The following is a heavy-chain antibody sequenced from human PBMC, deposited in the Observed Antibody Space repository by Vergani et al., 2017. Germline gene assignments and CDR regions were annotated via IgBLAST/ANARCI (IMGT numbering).Heavy chain of an antibody. CDR1: GWSFSGYY. CDR2: INHSGST. J-gene: IGHJ6*03. V-gene: IGHV4-34*01. Sequence: QVQLQQWGAGLLKPSETLSLTCAVYGWSFSGYYWSWIRQPPGKGLEWIGEINHSGSTNYNPSLKSRVTISVDTSKNQFSLKLSSVTAADTAVYYCARVHPGGSYSYYYYYMDFWGKGTTVTVSS. CDR3: ARVHPGGSYSYYYYYMDF. D-gene: IGHD1-26*01.